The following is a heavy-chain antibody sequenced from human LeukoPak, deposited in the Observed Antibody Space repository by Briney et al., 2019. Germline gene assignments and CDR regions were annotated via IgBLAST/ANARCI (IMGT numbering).Heavy chain of an antibody. CDR3: ARRQVGLRRDLWFDP. J-gene: IGHJ5*02. V-gene: IGHV4-34*01. D-gene: IGHD2-15*01. Sequence: PSETLSLTCVVYGGSFSGYYWSWIRQPPGKGLEWIGEINHSGRTNFNPSLKSRVTMSVDTSKNRFSLKLSSVTAADTAVYYCARRQVGLRRDLWFDPWGQGTPVTVSS. CDR1: GGSFSGYY. CDR2: INHSGRT.